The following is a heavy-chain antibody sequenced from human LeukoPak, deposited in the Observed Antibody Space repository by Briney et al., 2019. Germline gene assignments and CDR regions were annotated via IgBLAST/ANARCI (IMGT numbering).Heavy chain of an antibody. Sequence: GSVKVSCKPSGYTFISYGISSVREAPGQRLEWMGWISGYNGKTNYAQNLQGRVTMTTDTSTSTAYMELRSLRSDDTAVYYCARGLGVVTAQSEQPKPRYFDLWGRGTQVTVSS. CDR2: ISGYNGKT. CDR1: GYTFISYG. CDR3: ARGLGVVTAQSEQPKPRYFDL. D-gene: IGHD2-21*02. V-gene: IGHV1-18*01. J-gene: IGHJ2*01.